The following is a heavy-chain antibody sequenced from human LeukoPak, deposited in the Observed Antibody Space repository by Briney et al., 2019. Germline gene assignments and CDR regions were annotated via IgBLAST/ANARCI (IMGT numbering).Heavy chain of an antibody. CDR3: ARGHSTERTQYFFDF. V-gene: IGHV1-18*01. D-gene: IGHD4-17*01. Sequence: GALVKVSCKASGYTFINHGVTWVRQAPEQGLEWMGRITVYNSDTKSAQKFQGRVTMTADTSTNTAYMELGSLTSDDTAVYYCARGHSTERTQYFFDFWGQGTLVTVSS. CDR2: ITVYNSDT. CDR1: GYTFINHG. J-gene: IGHJ4*02.